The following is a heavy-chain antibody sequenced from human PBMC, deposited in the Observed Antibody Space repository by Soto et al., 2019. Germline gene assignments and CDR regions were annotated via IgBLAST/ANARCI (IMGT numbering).Heavy chain of an antibody. CDR2: IVPMLGTP. CDR3: ARNGTYSSSLSQYSGMDV. Sequence: QVQLVQSGAEVKEPGSSVRVSCKASGGTFDNFIMNWVRQTPGQGLEWMGGIVPMLGTPTYAEKFKGRVTISATGSTSTMFMEVTRLRSEDAANYYCARNGTYSSSLSQYSGMDVWGQGTTVTVSS. D-gene: IGHD1-26*01. J-gene: IGHJ6*02. V-gene: IGHV1-69*01. CDR1: GGTFDNFI.